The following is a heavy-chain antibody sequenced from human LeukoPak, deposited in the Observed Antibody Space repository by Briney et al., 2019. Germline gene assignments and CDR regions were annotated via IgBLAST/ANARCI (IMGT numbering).Heavy chain of an antibody. V-gene: IGHV3-21*01. D-gene: IGHD1-14*01. CDR3: ARRSPEYYYYAMDV. CDR2: VSSTSGYI. J-gene: IGHJ6*02. Sequence: GGSLRLSCAASGFTFSSYDMHWVREAPGKGLEWVSSVSSTSGYIYYADSVKGRFTISRDNSKNSVYLQMNSLRAEDTAVYYCARRSPEYYYYAMDVWGQGTTVTVSS. CDR1: GFTFSSYD.